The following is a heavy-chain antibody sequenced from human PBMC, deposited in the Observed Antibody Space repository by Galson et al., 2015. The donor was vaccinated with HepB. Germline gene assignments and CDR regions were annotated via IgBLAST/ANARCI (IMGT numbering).Heavy chain of an antibody. CDR3: AREGGRHGYYYGMDV. CDR1: GYTFTGYY. D-gene: IGHD1-1*01. J-gene: IGHJ6*02. V-gene: IGHV1-2*04. CDR2: INPNSGGT. Sequence: SVKVSCKASGYTFTGYYMHWVRQAPGQGLEWMGWINPNSGGTNYAQKFQGWVTMTRDTSISTAYMELSRLRSDDTAVYYCAREGGRHGYYYGMDVWGQGTTVTVSS.